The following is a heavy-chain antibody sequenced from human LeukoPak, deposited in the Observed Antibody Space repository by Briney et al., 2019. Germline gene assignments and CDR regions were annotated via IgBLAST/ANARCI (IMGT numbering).Heavy chain of an antibody. CDR1: GYTLTELS. Sequence: GASVTVSFKVSGYTLTELSMHWVRQAPGKGLEWMGGFDLEDGETIYAQKFQGRATMTEDTSTDTAYMELSSLRSEDTAVYYCATTGSGNYYYYYMDVWGKGTTVTVSS. CDR3: ATTGSGNYYYYYMDV. J-gene: IGHJ6*03. V-gene: IGHV1-24*01. CDR2: FDLEDGET. D-gene: IGHD3-10*01.